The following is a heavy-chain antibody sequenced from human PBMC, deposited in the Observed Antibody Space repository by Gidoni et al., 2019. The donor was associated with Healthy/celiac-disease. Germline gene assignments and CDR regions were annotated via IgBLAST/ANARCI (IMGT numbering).Heavy chain of an antibody. CDR1: GVSISSGSYY. CDR2: IYPSGST. Sequence: QVQLQESGPGLVKPSQTLSLTCTVPGVSISSGSYYWSWIRQPAGKGLEWIGRIYPSGSTNYNPSLKSRGTMSVDACKNQFSLKLSSVAAADTAVYYCARVDFWSGYSDYWGQGTLVTVSS. D-gene: IGHD3-3*01. J-gene: IGHJ4*02. CDR3: ARVDFWSGYSDY. V-gene: IGHV4-61*02.